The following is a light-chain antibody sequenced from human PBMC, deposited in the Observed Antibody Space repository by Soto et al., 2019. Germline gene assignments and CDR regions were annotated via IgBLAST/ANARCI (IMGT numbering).Light chain of an antibody. CDR3: QQYNSYSLT. V-gene: IGKV1-5*01. Sequence: DIPMTQSRTTLSASVGDRVTITCRASQSISSWLAWYQQKPGKAPKLLIYDASSLESGVPSRFSGSGSGTEFTLTISSLQPDDFATYYCQQYNSYSLTFGGGTKVEIK. CDR2: DAS. J-gene: IGKJ4*01. CDR1: QSISSW.